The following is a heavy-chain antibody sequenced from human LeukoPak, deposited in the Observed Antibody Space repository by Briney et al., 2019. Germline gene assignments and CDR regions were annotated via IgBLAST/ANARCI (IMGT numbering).Heavy chain of an antibody. Sequence: LSETLSLTCIVSGASISSSTYFWGWIRQPPGKGLESFGNIYYSGSTSYNPSLRSPVTMSVDTSKNQFSLNLSSVTAADTAVYYCARLSKGRYFDWIFDYWGQGTLVTVSS. CDR1: GASISSSTYF. V-gene: IGHV4-39*01. J-gene: IGHJ4*02. CDR3: ARLSKGRYFDWIFDY. CDR2: IYYSGST. D-gene: IGHD3-9*01.